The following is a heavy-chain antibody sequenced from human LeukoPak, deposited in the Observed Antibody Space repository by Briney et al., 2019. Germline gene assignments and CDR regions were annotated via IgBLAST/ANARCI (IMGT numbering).Heavy chain of an antibody. CDR2: IIPIFGTA. V-gene: IGHV1-69*13. J-gene: IGHJ4*02. CDR3: ATSDQAAALDY. CDR1: GGTFSSYA. Sequence: GASVKVSCKASGGTFSSYAISWVRQAPGQGLEWMGGIIPIFGTANYAQKFQGRVTITADESTSTAYMELRSLRSDDTAVYYCATSDQAAALDYWGQGTLVTVSS. D-gene: IGHD6-13*01.